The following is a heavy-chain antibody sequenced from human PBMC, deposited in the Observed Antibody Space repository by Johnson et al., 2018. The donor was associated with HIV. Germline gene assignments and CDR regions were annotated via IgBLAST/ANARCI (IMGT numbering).Heavy chain of an antibody. CDR3: AREMGLEDAFDI. CDR1: GFTFSDYY. Sequence: QVQLVESGGGLVKPGGSLRLSCAASGFTFSDYYMTWIRQAPGKGLEWISYISWSGRTIYYADSVKGRFTISRDNAKNSLYLQMNSLRAEDKAVYYCAREMGLEDAFDIWGQGTMVTVSS. D-gene: IGHD1-1*01. CDR2: ISWSGRTI. V-gene: IGHV3-11*04. J-gene: IGHJ3*02.